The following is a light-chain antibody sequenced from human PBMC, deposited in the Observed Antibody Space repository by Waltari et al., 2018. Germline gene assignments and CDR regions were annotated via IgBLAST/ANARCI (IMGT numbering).Light chain of an antibody. CDR1: QGISNW. CDR2: SAS. V-gene: IGKV1-12*01. J-gene: IGKJ1*01. CDR3: QPGNSFPPT. Sequence: DIQITHSPSSVSASVGDRVIITCRASQGISNWLSWYQQEPGKAPKRLLYSASVLQTGVPSRFSGRGSGTDFTLTISNLQPEDFATYFCQPGNSFPPTLGQGTTVAV.